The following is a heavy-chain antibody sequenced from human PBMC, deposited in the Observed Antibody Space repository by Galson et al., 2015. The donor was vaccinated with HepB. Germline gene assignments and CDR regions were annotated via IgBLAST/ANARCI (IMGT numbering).Heavy chain of an antibody. D-gene: IGHD2/OR15-2a*01. V-gene: IGHV3-30*03. CDR1: GFSLSNSA. J-gene: IGHJ4*02. Sequence: SLRLSCAGSGFSLSNSAMHWVRQAPGKGLEWVAKISYDAKNVYYAESLRGRSAISRDYSKNALYLEINSLRVEDTAVCYCAADATTIVTAFDYWGQGTLVTVSS. CDR2: ISYDAKNV. CDR3: AADATTIVTAFDY.